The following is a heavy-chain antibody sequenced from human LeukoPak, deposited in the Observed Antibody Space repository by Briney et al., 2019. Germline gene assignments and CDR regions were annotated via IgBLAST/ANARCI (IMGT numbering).Heavy chain of an antibody. V-gene: IGHV1-18*03. Sequence: ASVQVSCQASGYTLISYGIRWVRQAPGQGLECMGWISAYNGNTNYSQKLQGRITMTKDTTTITAYMDLISLRAEGMAEYYCAREPSTGEFVYWGQGALVAISS. D-gene: IGHD7-27*01. CDR3: AREPSTGEFVY. CDR1: GYTLISYG. CDR2: ISAYNGNT. J-gene: IGHJ4*02.